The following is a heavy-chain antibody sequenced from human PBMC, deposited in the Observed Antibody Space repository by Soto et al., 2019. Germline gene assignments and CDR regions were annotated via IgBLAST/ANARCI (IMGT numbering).Heavy chain of an antibody. CDR3: TRRDPRVGIDF. CDR1: GVSISGNEYY. D-gene: IGHD3-10*01. CDR2: ISSIGIT. Sequence: HLQLQESCPGLVKPSETLSLTCSVSGVSISGNEYYWGWIRQPPGKGLEWIGSISSIGITYYNPSLKSRVTMSADTSKNQCSLKLSSVPAADTAVYYCTRRDPRVGIDFWGQGTLVTVSS. V-gene: IGHV4-39*01. J-gene: IGHJ4*02.